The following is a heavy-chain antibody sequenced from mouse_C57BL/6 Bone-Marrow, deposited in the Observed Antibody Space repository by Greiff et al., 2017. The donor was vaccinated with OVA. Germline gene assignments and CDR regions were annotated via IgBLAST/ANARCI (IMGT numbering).Heavy chain of an antibody. CDR1: GYAFTNYL. J-gene: IGHJ4*01. Sequence: LVESGAELVRPGTSVKVSCKASGYAFTNYLIEWVKQRPGQGLEWIGVINPGSGGTNYNEKFKGKATLTADKSSSTAYMQLSSLTSEDSAVYFCARERGWPYAMDYWGQGTSVTVSS. CDR2: INPGSGGT. D-gene: IGHD2-3*01. CDR3: ARERGWPYAMDY. V-gene: IGHV1-54*01.